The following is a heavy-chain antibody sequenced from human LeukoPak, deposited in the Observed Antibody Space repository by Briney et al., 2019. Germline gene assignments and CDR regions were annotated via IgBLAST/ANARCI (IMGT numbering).Heavy chain of an antibody. D-gene: IGHD3-16*02. CDR1: GGSFSGYY. CDR3: ASRYDYVWGSYRRAAYYFDY. Sequence: SETLSLTCAVYGGSFSGYYWSWIRQPPGKGLEWIGEINHSGSTNYNPSLKSRVTISVDTSKNQFSLKLSSVTAADTAVYYRASRYDYVWGSYRRAAYYFDYWGQGALVTVSS. J-gene: IGHJ4*02. V-gene: IGHV4-34*01. CDR2: INHSGST.